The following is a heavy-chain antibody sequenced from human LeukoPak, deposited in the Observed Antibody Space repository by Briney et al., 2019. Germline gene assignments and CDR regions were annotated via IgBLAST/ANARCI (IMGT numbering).Heavy chain of an antibody. Sequence: PSETLSLTCTVSGGSISSGGYYWTWIRQRPGKGLEWIGNIHSDGTPSYNPSLRGRVSISRDRSKNQFSLRLTSVTAGDTAFYYCARDRGDYSGDPGYFDYWGQGPLVTVSS. J-gene: IGHJ4*02. D-gene: IGHD4-23*01. CDR1: GGSISSGGYY. CDR3: ARDRGDYSGDPGYFDY. V-gene: IGHV4-31*03. CDR2: IHSDGTP.